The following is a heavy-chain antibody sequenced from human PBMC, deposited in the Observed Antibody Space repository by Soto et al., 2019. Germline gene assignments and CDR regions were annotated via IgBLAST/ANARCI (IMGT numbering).Heavy chain of an antibody. J-gene: IGHJ6*02. D-gene: IGHD2-21*01. Sequence: AGSLRLSYISSGFTFRTYTMNWVRQAPGKGLEWVSGIRGFSPYTFYAESVKGRFTISRDNAKNSLYLQMNSLRAEDTAVYYCARDRAYDAHDYYYNAMDVWGQGTTVTVSS. CDR2: IRGFSPYT. CDR3: ARDRAYDAHDYYYNAMDV. CDR1: GFTFRTYT. V-gene: IGHV3-21*01.